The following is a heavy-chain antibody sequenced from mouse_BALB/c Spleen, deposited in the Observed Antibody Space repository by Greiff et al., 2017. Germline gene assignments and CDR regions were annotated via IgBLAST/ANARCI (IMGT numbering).Heavy chain of an antibody. J-gene: IGHJ4*01. CDR2: ISYSGST. Sequence: DVKLQESGPGLVKPSQSLSLTCTVTGYSITSDYAWNWIRQFPGNKLEWMGYISYSGSTSYNPSLKSRISITRDTSKNQFFLQLNSVTTEDTATYYCAREGMRAMDYWGQGTSVTVSS. V-gene: IGHV3-2*02. CDR3: AREGMRAMDY. CDR1: GYSITSDYA.